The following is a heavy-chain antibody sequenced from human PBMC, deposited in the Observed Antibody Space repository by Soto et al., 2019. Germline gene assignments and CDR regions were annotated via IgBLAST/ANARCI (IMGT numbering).Heavy chain of an antibody. V-gene: IGHV5-10-1*01. CDR3: ARPDCSGGSCYLPKD. D-gene: IGHD2-15*01. Sequence: PGESLKISCEGSGYSFTNYWISWVRQMPGKGLEWMGRIDPSDSYTNYSPSFQGHVTISADKSISTAYLQWSSLKASDTAMYYCARPDCSGGSCYLPKDWGHGTLVTVSS. J-gene: IGHJ4*01. CDR2: IDPSDSYT. CDR1: GYSFTNYW.